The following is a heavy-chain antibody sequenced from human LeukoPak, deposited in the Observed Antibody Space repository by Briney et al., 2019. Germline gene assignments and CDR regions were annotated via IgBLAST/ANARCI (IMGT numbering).Heavy chain of an antibody. D-gene: IGHD2-15*01. V-gene: IGHV3-30*14. J-gene: IGHJ6*03. CDR1: GFTFTTYV. Sequence: GGSLRLSCAASGFTFTTYVIHWVRQAPAKGLEWVAVISQTGSIETYADSVKGRFTISRDNSKNTVYLQMNSLKSEDTAVYYCARDRAVALPTYYYYMDVWGKGTTVTVSS. CDR3: ARDRAVALPTYYYYMDV. CDR2: ISQTGSIE.